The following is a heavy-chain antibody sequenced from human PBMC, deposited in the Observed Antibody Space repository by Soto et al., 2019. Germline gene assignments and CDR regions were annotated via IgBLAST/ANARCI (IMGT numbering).Heavy chain of an antibody. D-gene: IGHD1-1*01. CDR1: GGCISSYY. CDR2: IYNSGRT. V-gene: IGHV4-59*08. CDR3: ARRYGYSFDY. Sequence: QVQLQESGPGLVKPSETLSLTCTVSGGCISSYYWSWIRQPPGKGLEWIGYIYNSGRTNYNPSLKSRVTISVDTSKNQFSLKLSSVTAADTAVYYCARRYGYSFDYWGQGTLVTVSS. J-gene: IGHJ4*02.